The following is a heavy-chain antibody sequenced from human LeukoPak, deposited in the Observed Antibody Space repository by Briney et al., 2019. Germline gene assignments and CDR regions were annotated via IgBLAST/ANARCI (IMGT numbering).Heavy chain of an antibody. CDR3: ARDSSGWYYFDY. D-gene: IGHD6-19*01. CDR2: IYTSGST. J-gene: IGHJ4*02. Sequence: PSETLSLTCTVSGGSISSGSYYWSWIRQPAGKGLEWIGRIYTSGSTNYNPSLKSRVTISVDTSKNQFSLKLSSVTAAHTAVYYCARDSSGWYYFDYWGQGTLVTVSS. V-gene: IGHV4-61*02. CDR1: GGSISSGSYY.